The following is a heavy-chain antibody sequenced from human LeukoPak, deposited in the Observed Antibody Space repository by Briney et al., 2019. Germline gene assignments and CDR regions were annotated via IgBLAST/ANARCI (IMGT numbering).Heavy chain of an antibody. CDR1: GGSISGFY. CDR2: IFYSGRT. Sequence: PSETLSLTCTVSGGSISGFYWSWIRQPPGKELQWVGSIFYSGRTNYNPSLKSRVTISVDASKNQFSLKLSSVTAADTAVYYCARQRFLDWYFDYWGQGTLVTVSS. V-gene: IGHV4-59*08. CDR3: ARQRFLDWYFDY. J-gene: IGHJ4*02. D-gene: IGHD3/OR15-3a*01.